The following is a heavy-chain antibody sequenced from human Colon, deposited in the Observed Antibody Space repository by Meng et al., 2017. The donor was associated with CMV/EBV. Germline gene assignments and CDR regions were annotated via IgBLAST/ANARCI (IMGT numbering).Heavy chain of an antibody. CDR3: VRAGYGGFIKDAFDL. Sequence: GESLKISCEASGIILSNYKMHWVRQAPGKGLEWVAVISYDGSKTYHGDSVKGRFTISRDNSKNSLYLQMDSLRPADTGVYYCVRAGYGGFIKDAFDLWGQGALVTVSS. D-gene: IGHD1-26*01. V-gene: IGHV3-30*03. J-gene: IGHJ4*02. CDR1: GIILSNYK. CDR2: ISYDGSKT.